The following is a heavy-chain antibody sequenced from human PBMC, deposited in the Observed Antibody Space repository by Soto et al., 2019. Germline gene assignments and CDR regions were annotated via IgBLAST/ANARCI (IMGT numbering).Heavy chain of an antibody. CDR3: AKNEVGGGYGDEFFDY. V-gene: IGHV4-4*07. D-gene: IGHD4-17*01. CDR2: IYNGGNT. CDR1: GGSISSYY. J-gene: IGHJ4*02. Sequence: SETLSLTCTVSGGSISSYYWSWIRQSAGKGLEWIGRIYNGGNTQYNPSLKSRVTMSADTSKNQFSLRLNSVTAADTAVYYCAKNEVGGGYGDEFFDYWGQGTLVTVSS.